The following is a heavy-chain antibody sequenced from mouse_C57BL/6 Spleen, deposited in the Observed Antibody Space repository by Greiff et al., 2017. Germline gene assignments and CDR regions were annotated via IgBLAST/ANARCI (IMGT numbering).Heavy chain of an antibody. CDR3: ARRGVTTVVDAMDY. CDR1: GFTFSSYG. CDR2: ISSGGSYT. J-gene: IGHJ4*01. Sequence: EVKLVESGGDLVKPGGSLKLSCAASGFTFSSYGMSWVRQTPDKRLEWVATISSGGSYTYYPASVKGRFTISRENAKNTLYLQMSSLKSEDTAMYYCARRGVTTVVDAMDYWGQGTSVTVSS. V-gene: IGHV5-6*02. D-gene: IGHD1-1*01.